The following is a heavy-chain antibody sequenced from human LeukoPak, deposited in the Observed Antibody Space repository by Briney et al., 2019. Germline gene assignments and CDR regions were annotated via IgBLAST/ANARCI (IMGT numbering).Heavy chain of an antibody. V-gene: IGHV4-34*01. CDR1: GFTFTSYA. J-gene: IGHJ5*02. CDR2: IKHGGST. Sequence: GSLRLSCAASGFTFTSYAMSWIRQSPGKGLEWIGEIKHGGSTKNNPSLKSRLTISVDTYKNQFSLKLTSVTAADTAVYYCARAGSMLRGVLSAWGPKNWFDPWGQGTLVTVSS. D-gene: IGHD3-10*01. CDR3: ARAGSMLRGVLSAWGPKNWFDP.